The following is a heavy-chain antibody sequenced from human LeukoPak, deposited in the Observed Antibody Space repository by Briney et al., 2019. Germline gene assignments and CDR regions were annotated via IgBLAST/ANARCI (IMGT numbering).Heavy chain of an antibody. J-gene: IGHJ4*02. V-gene: IGHV3-64*01. CDR1: GFTFSSYA. CDR2: ISSNGGST. D-gene: IGHD5-24*01. CDR3: ARCRDGYNYDYREGHPPLGY. Sequence: GGSLRLSCAASGFTFSSYAMQWVRQAPGKGLEYVSAISSNGGSTYYANSVKGRFTISRDNSKNTLYLQMGSMRAEDMAVYYCARCRDGYNYDYREGHPPLGYWGQGTLVTVSS.